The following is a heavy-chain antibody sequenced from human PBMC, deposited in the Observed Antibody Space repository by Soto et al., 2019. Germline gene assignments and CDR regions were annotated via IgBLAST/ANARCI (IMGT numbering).Heavy chain of an antibody. CDR3: ATYTSLDY. Sequence: VQLVETGGGLIQPGGSLRLSCAASGFTVSNNYMSWVRQAPGKGLEWVSLIYSGGSTFYADSVKGRFTTSRDNSKNTLFLQMNSLRAEDTAVYFCATYTSLDYWGQGTLVTVSS. V-gene: IGHV3-53*02. J-gene: IGHJ4*02. D-gene: IGHD2-2*02. CDR2: IYSGGST. CDR1: GFTVSNNY.